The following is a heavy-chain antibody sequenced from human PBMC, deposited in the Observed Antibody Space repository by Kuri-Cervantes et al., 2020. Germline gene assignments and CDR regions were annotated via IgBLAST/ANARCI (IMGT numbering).Heavy chain of an antibody. Sequence: ESLKISCTVSGDSFSSSSYYWGWIRQSPGKRLEWIGTISCRGSTYYNPSLKSRVTISVDTSKNQFSLQLNSVTAADTAVYYCVRLFGIAAAGQIDYWGQGTLVTVSS. D-gene: IGHD6-13*01. CDR2: ISCRGST. J-gene: IGHJ4*02. CDR3: VRLFGIAAAGQIDY. CDR1: GDSFSSSSYY. V-gene: IGHV4-39*01.